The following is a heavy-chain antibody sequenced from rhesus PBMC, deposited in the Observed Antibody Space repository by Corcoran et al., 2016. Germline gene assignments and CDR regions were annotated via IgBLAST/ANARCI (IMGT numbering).Heavy chain of an antibody. CDR1: GGSLSSGYYY. CDR2: IIYSGST. CDR3: ARSSGSYYFDY. J-gene: IGHJ4*01. D-gene: IGHD1-44*02. V-gene: IGHV4-122*02. Sequence: QVQLQESGPGLVKPSETLSLTCAVSGGSLSSGYYYWSWIRQPPGKGLEWIGYIIYSGSTSYNPSLKSRVTISRDTSKNQFSLRLSSVTAADTAVYYCARSSGSYYFDYWGQGVLVTVSS.